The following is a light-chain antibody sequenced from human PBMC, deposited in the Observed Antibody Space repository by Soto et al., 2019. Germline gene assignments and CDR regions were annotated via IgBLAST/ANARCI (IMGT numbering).Light chain of an antibody. CDR2: KAS. CDR3: QHYKMYSPWT. Sequence: DIKMTQSPSTLSASVGDRVTITCRASQSISIWLAWYQQKPGKAPKILIYKASSLQSGVPSRFSGSGSGTEFTLTISSLQPDDFATYYCQHYKMYSPWTFGQGTKVDIK. J-gene: IGKJ1*01. CDR1: QSISIW. V-gene: IGKV1-5*03.